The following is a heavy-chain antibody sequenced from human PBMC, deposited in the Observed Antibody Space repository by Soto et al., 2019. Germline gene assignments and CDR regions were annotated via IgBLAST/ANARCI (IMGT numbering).Heavy chain of an antibody. Sequence: EVQLLESGGGLVQPGGSLRLSCAASGFTFSSYAMSWVRQAPGKGLEWVSAISGSGGSTYYADSVKGRFTISKDNSNNTLYLQMNSLRAEDTAVYYCAKGGVLLRRGDAFDIWGQGTMVTVSS. CDR2: ISGSGGST. V-gene: IGHV3-23*01. CDR3: AKGGVLLRRGDAFDI. J-gene: IGHJ3*02. D-gene: IGHD3-10*01. CDR1: GFTFSSYA.